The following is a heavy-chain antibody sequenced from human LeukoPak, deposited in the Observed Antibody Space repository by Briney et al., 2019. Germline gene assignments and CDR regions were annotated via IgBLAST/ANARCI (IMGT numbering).Heavy chain of an antibody. CDR1: GGSLSSYY. CDR3: ARPNYYGSGSYWFDP. V-gene: IGHV4-59*01. Sequence: PSETLSLTCAVSGGSLSSYYWSWIRQPPGKGLEWIGYIYYSGSTNYNPSLKSRVTISVDTSKNQFSLKLSSVTAADTDVYYCARPNYYGSGSYWFDPWGQGTLVTVSS. D-gene: IGHD3-10*01. J-gene: IGHJ5*02. CDR2: IYYSGST.